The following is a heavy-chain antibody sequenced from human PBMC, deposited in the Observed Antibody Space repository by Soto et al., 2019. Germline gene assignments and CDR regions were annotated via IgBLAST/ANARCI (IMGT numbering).Heavy chain of an antibody. D-gene: IGHD2-2*02. CDR2: IWYDGSNK. J-gene: IGHJ4*02. Sequence: PGGSLRLSCAASGFTFSSYGMHWVRQAPGKGLEWVAVIWYDGSNKYYADSVKGRFTISRDNSKNTLYLQMNSLRAEDTAVYYCARDAGYCSSTSCYTGPPSPDYWGQGTLVTVSS. CDR3: ARDAGYCSSTSCYTGPPSPDY. V-gene: IGHV3-33*01. CDR1: GFTFSSYG.